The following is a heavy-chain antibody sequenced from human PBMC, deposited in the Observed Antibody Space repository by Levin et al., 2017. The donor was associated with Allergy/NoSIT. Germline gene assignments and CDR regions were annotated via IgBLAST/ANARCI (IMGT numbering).Heavy chain of an antibody. Sequence: SVKVSCKASGGTFSSYAISWVRQAPGQGLEWMGGIIPIFGTANYAQKFQGRVTITADESTSTAYMELSSLRSEDTAVYYCARVSSRGRIVVVTKGWFDPWGQGTLVTVSS. J-gene: IGHJ5*02. D-gene: IGHD3-22*01. CDR2: IIPIFGTA. CDR3: ARVSSRGRIVVVTKGWFDP. V-gene: IGHV1-69*13. CDR1: GGTFSSYA.